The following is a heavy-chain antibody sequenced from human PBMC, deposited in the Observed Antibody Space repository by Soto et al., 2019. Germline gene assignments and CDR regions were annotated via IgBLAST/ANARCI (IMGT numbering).Heavy chain of an antibody. CDR1: GFTFSNYG. V-gene: IGHV3-30*18. J-gene: IGHJ6*02. CDR3: AKAESGSGSYSYGMDV. CDR2: ISYDGSNK. D-gene: IGHD3-10*01. Sequence: QVQLVESGGGVVQPGRSLRLSCAASGFTFSNYGMHWVRQAPGKGLEWVAVISYDGSNKFYADSVKGRFTISRDNSNNTLYLQMNSLRAEDTAVYYCAKAESGSGSYSYGMDVCGQGTTVTVSS.